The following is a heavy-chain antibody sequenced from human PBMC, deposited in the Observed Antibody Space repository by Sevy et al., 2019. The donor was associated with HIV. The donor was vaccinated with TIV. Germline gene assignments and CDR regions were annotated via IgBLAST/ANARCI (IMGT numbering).Heavy chain of an antibody. CDR3: AGEGCSRPHDY. D-gene: IGHD2-8*01. CDR2: LSFGCGKI. Sequence: GGSLRLSCAASGFAFYEYSMSWIRQAPGKGLEWVATLSFGCGKINYADSVKGRFTISRDNSKNSIYLQMDNLRVEDTGVYYCAGEGCSRPHDYWGQGTRVTVSS. CDR1: GFAFYEYS. J-gene: IGHJ4*02. V-gene: IGHV3-23*01.